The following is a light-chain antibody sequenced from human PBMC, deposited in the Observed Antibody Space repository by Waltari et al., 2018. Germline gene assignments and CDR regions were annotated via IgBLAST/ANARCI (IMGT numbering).Light chain of an antibody. CDR2: DVS. J-gene: IGLJ2*01. V-gene: IGLV2-14*03. Sequence: QSALTQPASVSGSPGQSIIISCPGTNSAVGGSTYVSWYPQRPGKAPKLLIYDVSNRPSGVSDRFSGSKSGNTASLTISGLQDDDEADYYCTSYASNSALVIFGGGTKVTVL. CDR1: NSAVGGSTY. CDR3: TSYASNSALVI.